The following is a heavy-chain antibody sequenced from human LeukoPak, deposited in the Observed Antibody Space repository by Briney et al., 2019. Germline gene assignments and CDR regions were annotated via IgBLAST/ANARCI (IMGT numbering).Heavy chain of an antibody. CDR3: AKLVDN. CDR1: GFTFSSYA. Sequence: GGSLRLSCAASGFTFSSYAMHWVRQAPGKGLEWVAVISYDGSNKYYADSVKGRFTISRDNSKNTLYLQMNSLRAEDTAVYYCAKLVDNWGQGTLVTVSS. J-gene: IGHJ4*02. CDR2: ISYDGSNK. V-gene: IGHV3-30-3*02.